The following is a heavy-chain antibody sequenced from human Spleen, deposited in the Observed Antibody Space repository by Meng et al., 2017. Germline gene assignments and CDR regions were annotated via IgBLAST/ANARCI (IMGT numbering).Heavy chain of an antibody. CDR1: GGSISSSNS. CDR2: IYHGGTT. V-gene: IGHV4-4*02. CDR3: ARDLRAYSTSPFDY. Sequence: QVQLQESGPGQLKPSQTLSLTCSVSGGSISSSNSWSWVRQPPGKGLEWIGEIYHGGTTSYNPSLKSRVTISVDRSKNQFSLNLSSVTAADTAVYYCARDLRAYSTSPFDYWGQGTLVTVSS. D-gene: IGHD6-6*01. J-gene: IGHJ4*02.